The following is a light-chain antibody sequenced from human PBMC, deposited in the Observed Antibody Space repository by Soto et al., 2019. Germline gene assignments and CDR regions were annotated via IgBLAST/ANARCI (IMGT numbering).Light chain of an antibody. Sequence: DVHLTQSPSSLSASVGDRVTITLLASQSISSYLNWYQKKPGKSPKLLIFAASFLQSGVPSRFSGSGSGTEFTLTISSLQPDDFATYYCQQYNSYWTFGQGTKVDIK. CDR2: AAS. V-gene: IGKV1-9*01. CDR1: QSISSY. J-gene: IGKJ1*01. CDR3: QQYNSYWT.